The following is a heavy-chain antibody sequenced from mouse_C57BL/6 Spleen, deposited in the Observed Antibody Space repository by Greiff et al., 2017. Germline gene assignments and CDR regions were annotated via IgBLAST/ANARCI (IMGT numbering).Heavy chain of an antibody. CDR1: GYTFTDYN. Sequence: EVQLQQSGPELVKPGASVKMSCKASGYTFTDYNMHWVKQSHGKSLEWIGYINPNNGGTSYNQKFKGTATLTVNKSSSTAYIELRSLTSEDSAVYYCARSSVYDPDYFDYWGQGTTLTVSS. J-gene: IGHJ2*01. CDR3: ARSSVYDPDYFDY. V-gene: IGHV1-22*01. CDR2: INPNNGGT. D-gene: IGHD2-3*01.